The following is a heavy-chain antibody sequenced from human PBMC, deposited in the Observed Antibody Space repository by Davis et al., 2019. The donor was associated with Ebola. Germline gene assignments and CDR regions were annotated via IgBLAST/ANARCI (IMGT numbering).Heavy chain of an antibody. CDR1: GFTFSSYS. D-gene: IGHD4-17*01. CDR2: ISSSSSYI. CDR3: ARGYYGDYVIDY. Sequence: GESLKISCAASGFTFSSYSMNWVRQAPGKGLEWVSSISSSSSYIYYADSVKGRFTISRDNAKNSLYLQMNSLRAEDTAVYYCARGYYGDYVIDYWGQGTLVTVSS. V-gene: IGHV3-21*04. J-gene: IGHJ4*02.